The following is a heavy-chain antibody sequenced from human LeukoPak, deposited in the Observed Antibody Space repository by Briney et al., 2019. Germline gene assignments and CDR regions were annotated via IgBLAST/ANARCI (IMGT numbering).Heavy chain of an antibody. CDR1: GFTFSSYG. J-gene: IGHJ4*02. CDR3: AKEDYYGSGSYLGY. D-gene: IGHD3-10*01. V-gene: IGHV3-30*18. CDR2: ISYDGSNK. Sequence: GRSLRLSCAASGFTFSSYGMHWVRQAPGKGLEWVAVISYDGSNKYYADSVKGRFTISRDNSKNTLSLQMSSLRAEDTAVYYCAKEDYYGSGSYLGYWGQGTLVTF.